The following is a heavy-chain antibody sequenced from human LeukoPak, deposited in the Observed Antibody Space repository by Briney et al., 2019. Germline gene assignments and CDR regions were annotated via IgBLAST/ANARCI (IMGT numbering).Heavy chain of an antibody. CDR2: IYSGGST. J-gene: IGHJ4*02. D-gene: IGHD3-22*01. Sequence: PGGSLRLSCAASGFTVSSNYMSWVRQAPGKGLEWVSVIYSGGSTYYADSVKGRFTISRDNSKNTLYLQMNSLRAEDTAVYYCARGSTYYGSSGQVPFDYWGQGTLVTVSS. CDR1: GFTVSSNY. V-gene: IGHV3-53*01. CDR3: ARGSTYYGSSGQVPFDY.